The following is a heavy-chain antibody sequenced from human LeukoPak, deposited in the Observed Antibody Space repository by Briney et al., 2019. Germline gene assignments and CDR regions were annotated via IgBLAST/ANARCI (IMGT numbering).Heavy chain of an antibody. CDR1: GFTFSTST. J-gene: IGHJ4*02. Sequence: GGSLRLSCAASGFTFSTSTVNWVRQAPGEGLEWVSSISSSSSYIYYADSVKGRFTISRDNARNSLYLQMNSLRAEDTAVYYCAKDATDGYGDYPLDHWGQGTLVTVSS. CDR2: ISSSSSYI. CDR3: AKDATDGYGDYPLDH. V-gene: IGHV3-21*04. D-gene: IGHD4-17*01.